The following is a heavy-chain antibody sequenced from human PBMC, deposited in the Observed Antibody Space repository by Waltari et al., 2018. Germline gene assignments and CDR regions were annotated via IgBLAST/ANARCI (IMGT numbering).Heavy chain of an antibody. V-gene: IGHV3-23*01. CDR3: AADLGSGGYYLVHFDY. Sequence: EVQLLESGGGLVQPGGSLRLSCETSGFPFSSCAMNWVRQAPGKGLQWVSGISGSGGGTFYVDSVKGRFTISRDNSKNTLYLQMNSLRAEDTALYYCAADLGSGGYYLVHFDYWGQGTLVTVSS. CDR2: ISGSGGGT. CDR1: GFPFSSCA. D-gene: IGHD3-22*01. J-gene: IGHJ4*02.